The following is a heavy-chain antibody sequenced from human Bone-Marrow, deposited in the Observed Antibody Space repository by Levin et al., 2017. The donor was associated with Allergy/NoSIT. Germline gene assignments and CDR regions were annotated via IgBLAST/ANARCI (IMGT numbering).Heavy chain of an antibody. J-gene: IGHJ4*02. Sequence: GESLKISRAASGFTFSSYSMNWVRQAPGKGLEWVSYISSGSSTIYYADSVRGRFTISRDNAENSLFLQMNSQRAEDTAVYYCARRYCSNGVCFLDYWGQGTLVTVSS. CDR1: GFTFSSYS. V-gene: IGHV3-48*01. CDR2: ISSGSSTI. D-gene: IGHD2-8*01. CDR3: ARRYCSNGVCFLDY.